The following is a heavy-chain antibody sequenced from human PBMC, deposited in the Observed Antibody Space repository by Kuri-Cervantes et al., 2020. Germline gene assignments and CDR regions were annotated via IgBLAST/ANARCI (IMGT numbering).Heavy chain of an antibody. CDR1: GFTFSSYA. V-gene: IGHV3-23*01. CDR3: AKVYITVADTYYSDY. D-gene: IGHD6-19*01. J-gene: IGHJ4*02. Sequence: AGSLRLSCAASGFTFSSYAMSWVRHAPGKGLEWVSAISGSGGSTYYADSVKGRFTISRDNSKNTLYLQMNSLRAEDTAVYYCAKVYITVADTYYSDYWGQGTLVTVSS. CDR2: ISGSGGST.